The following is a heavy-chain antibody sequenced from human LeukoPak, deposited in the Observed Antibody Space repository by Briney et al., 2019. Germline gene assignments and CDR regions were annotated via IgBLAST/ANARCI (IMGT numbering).Heavy chain of an antibody. D-gene: IGHD3-22*01. CDR1: GYTFTSYY. CDR2: INPSGGST. CDR3: YYYDSSGYYNY. J-gene: IGHJ4*02. V-gene: IGHV1-46*01. Sequence: ASVKVSCKASGYTFTSYYMHWVRQAPGQGLEWMGIINPSGGSTCYAQKFQGRVTMTRDTSTSTVYMELSSLRSEDTAVYYCYYYDSSGYYNYWGQGTLVTVSS.